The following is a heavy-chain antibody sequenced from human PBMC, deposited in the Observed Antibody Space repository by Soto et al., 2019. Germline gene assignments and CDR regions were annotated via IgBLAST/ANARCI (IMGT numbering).Heavy chain of an antibody. Sequence: PGGSLRLSCAASGFTFSSYSMNWVRQAPGKGLEWVSYISSSSSTIYYADSVKGRFTISRDNAKNSLYLQMNSLRDEDTAVYYCARSDVLWGSYRFDYWGQGTLVTVSS. D-gene: IGHD3-16*02. V-gene: IGHV3-48*02. CDR3: ARSDVLWGSYRFDY. CDR1: GFTFSSYS. CDR2: ISSSSSTI. J-gene: IGHJ4*02.